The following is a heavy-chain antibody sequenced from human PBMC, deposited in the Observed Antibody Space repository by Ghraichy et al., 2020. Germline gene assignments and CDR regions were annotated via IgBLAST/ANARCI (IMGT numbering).Heavy chain of an antibody. Sequence: SETLSLTCTVSGGSVTTGTYYWSWIRQPPGKGLEWIGYIYHSGTTNYNSSLTSRVTISIDTSKNQFSLRLTSVTAADTAVYYCARTNPGLTTALAYYYGMDSWGQGTTVTVSS. CDR1: GGSVTTGTYY. CDR3: ARTNPGLTTALAYYYGMDS. J-gene: IGHJ6*02. CDR2: IYHSGTT. D-gene: IGHD4-11*01. V-gene: IGHV4-61*01.